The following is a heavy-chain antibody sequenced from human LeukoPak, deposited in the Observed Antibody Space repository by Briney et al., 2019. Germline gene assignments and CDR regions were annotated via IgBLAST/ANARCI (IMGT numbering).Heavy chain of an antibody. CDR2: INHSGST. CDR3: ARKRSGYYDY. Sequence: SETLSLTCAVYGGSFSGCYWSWLRQPPGKGLEWIGEINHSGSTNYNPSLKSRVTISVDTSKNQFSLKLSSVTAADTAVYYCARKRSGYYDYWGQGTLVTVSS. CDR1: GGSFSGCY. J-gene: IGHJ4*02. D-gene: IGHD3-3*01. V-gene: IGHV4-34*01.